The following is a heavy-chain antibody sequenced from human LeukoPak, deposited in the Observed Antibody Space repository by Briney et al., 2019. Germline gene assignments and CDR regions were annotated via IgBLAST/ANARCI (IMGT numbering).Heavy chain of an antibody. CDR1: GYSFTTYW. V-gene: IGHV5-51*01. Sequence: GESLKIPCKGSGYSFTTYWIGWVRQMPGKGLEWMGIIYPGDSDTRYSPSFQGQVTISADKSISTAYLHWSSLKASDTAMYYCARRTDRSFWYLDYWGQGTLVTVSS. CDR3: ARRTDRSFWYLDY. J-gene: IGHJ4*02. CDR2: IYPGDSDT.